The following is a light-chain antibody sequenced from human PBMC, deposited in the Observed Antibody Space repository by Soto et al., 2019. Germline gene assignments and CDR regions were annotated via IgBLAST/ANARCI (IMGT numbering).Light chain of an antibody. Sequence: DIVMTQSPLSLSVTPGEPASISCRSGQSLLYSNGNNYLDWYLQKPGQSPQLLIYSTSNRASGVPDRFSGSGSGTDFTLKISRVEAEDVGIYYCMQALQAPVTFGGGTKVEIK. CDR3: MQALQAPVT. CDR2: STS. J-gene: IGKJ4*01. V-gene: IGKV2-28*01. CDR1: QSLLYSNGNNY.